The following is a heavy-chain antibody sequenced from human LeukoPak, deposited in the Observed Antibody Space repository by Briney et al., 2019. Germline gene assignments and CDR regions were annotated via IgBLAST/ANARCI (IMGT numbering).Heavy chain of an antibody. J-gene: IGHJ4*02. CDR2: IWYDGSNK. V-gene: IGHV3-33*06. D-gene: IGHD3-22*01. Sequence: PGRSLRLSCAASGFTFSSYGMHWVRQAPGKGLEWVAVIWYDGSNKYYADSVKGRFTISRDNSKNTLYLQMNSLRAEDTAACYCAKVSGGSSGPFDYWGQGTLVTVSS. CDR1: GFTFSSYG. CDR3: AKVSGGSSGPFDY.